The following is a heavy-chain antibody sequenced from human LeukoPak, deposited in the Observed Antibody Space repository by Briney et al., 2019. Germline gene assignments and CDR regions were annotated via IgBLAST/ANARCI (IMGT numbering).Heavy chain of an antibody. CDR2: SYCSRRT. J-gene: IGHJ4*02. D-gene: IGHD3-22*01. Sequence: SETLSLSCTVSGGSFSSSSYYWGWLRQAPGKGLEWVGSSYCSRRTYNNSLLKRCAIISVDTYKNQFSLKLSSVTAADTAVYYCARGGDSMIVVGPFDYWGQGTLVTVSS. CDR3: ARGGDSMIVVGPFDY. V-gene: IGHV4-39*01. CDR1: GGSFSSSSYY.